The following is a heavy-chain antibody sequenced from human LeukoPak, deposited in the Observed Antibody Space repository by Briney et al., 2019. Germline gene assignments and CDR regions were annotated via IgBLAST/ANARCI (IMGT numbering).Heavy chain of an antibody. CDR2: ISYDGSNK. D-gene: IGHD6-13*01. J-gene: IGHJ4*02. Sequence: GGSLRLSCAASGFTFSSYAMHWVRQAPGKGLEWVAVISYDGSNKYYADSVKGRFTISRDNSKNTLYLQMNSLRSEDTAVYYCARAGDTTDSSSWQLDYWGQGTLVTVSS. V-gene: IGHV3-30*04. CDR3: ARAGDTTDSSSWQLDY. CDR1: GFTFSSYA.